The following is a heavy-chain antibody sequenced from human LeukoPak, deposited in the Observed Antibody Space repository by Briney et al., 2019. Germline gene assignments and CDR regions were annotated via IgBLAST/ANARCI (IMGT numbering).Heavy chain of an antibody. Sequence: AGSLRLSCEASGFIFSNYGMHWVRQAPGKGLEWLALIWYDGQTKFYAGSVKGRFPISRDNSGNTLFLHMTSLRVEDTAVYYCAREWGRIAVAGGPGYWGQGALVTVSS. CDR2: IWYDGQTK. CDR1: GFIFSNYG. V-gene: IGHV3-33*01. J-gene: IGHJ4*02. CDR3: AREWGRIAVAGGPGY. D-gene: IGHD6-19*01.